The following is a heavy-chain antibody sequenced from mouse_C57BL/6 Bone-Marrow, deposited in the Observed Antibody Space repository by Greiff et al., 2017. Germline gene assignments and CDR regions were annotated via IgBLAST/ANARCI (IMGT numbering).Heavy chain of an antibody. CDR2: IYPGDGDT. J-gene: IGHJ3*01. CDR1: GYAFSSSW. Sequence: LVESGASVKISCKASGYAFSSSWMNWVKQRPGKGLEWIGRIYPGDGDTNYNGKFKGKATLTADKSSSTAYMQLSSLTSEDSAVYFCARWGLRRGDPWFAYWGQGTLVTVSA. CDR3: ARWGLRRGDPWFAY. V-gene: IGHV1-82*01. D-gene: IGHD2-2*01.